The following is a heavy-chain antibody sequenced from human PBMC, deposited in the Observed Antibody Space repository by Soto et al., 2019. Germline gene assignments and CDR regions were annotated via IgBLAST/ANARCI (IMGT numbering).Heavy chain of an antibody. D-gene: IGHD6-19*01. Sequence: QVTLKESGPVLMKTTGTLTLTCAVSGFSLGNDGMGVTWIRQTPGRALEWLAHIFPTDEKSYSPTLKNRLVISKDTSKGQVVLTMTNVNPLDTATYYCARIFGAGWSGGFRYYGMDVWGQGTAVTVSS. CDR1: GFSLGNDGMG. CDR2: IFPTDEK. J-gene: IGHJ6*02. V-gene: IGHV2-26*01. CDR3: ARIFGAGWSGGFRYYGMDV.